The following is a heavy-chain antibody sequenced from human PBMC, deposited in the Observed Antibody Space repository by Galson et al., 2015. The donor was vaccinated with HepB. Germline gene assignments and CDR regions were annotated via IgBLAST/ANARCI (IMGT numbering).Heavy chain of an antibody. V-gene: IGHV1-69*02. D-gene: IGHD4-17*01. CDR2: IVPFLGIS. CDR3: ARDKMTDDGDGFFDY. Sequence: SCKASGGSFSNDSFSWVRQAPGHGLEWMGRIVPFLGISNYVQQFEVRATITADKSTNTVYMELASLRSEDTAVYYCARDKMTDDGDGFFDYWGQGTQVTVSS. CDR1: GGSFSNDS. J-gene: IGHJ4*02.